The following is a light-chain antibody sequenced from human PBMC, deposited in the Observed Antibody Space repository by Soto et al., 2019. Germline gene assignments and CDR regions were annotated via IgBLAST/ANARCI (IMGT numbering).Light chain of an antibody. CDR2: EVA. CDR3: CSRL. V-gene: IGLV2-23*02. CDR1: STDPATYDL. Sequence: QSALTQPDSVSGSPGQSITISCTGTSTDPATYDLVSWYQQHPGKAPQLIIYEVAKRPSGVSARFSGSQSGDTASLTISGLQAADEAYYYCCSRLFGGGTKVTV. J-gene: IGLJ2*01.